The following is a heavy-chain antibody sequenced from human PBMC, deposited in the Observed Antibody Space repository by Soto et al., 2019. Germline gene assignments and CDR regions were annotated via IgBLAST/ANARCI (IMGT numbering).Heavy chain of an antibody. Sequence: SETLSLTCTVSGGSISSYYWSWIRQPPGKGLEWIGYIYYSGSTNYNPSLKSRVTISVDTSKNQFSLKLSSVTAADTAVYYCARGGGDCSGGSCYYPSYYFDYWGQGTLVTVSS. J-gene: IGHJ4*02. D-gene: IGHD2-15*01. CDR2: IYYSGST. CDR3: ARGGGDCSGGSCYYPSYYFDY. V-gene: IGHV4-59*01. CDR1: GGSISSYY.